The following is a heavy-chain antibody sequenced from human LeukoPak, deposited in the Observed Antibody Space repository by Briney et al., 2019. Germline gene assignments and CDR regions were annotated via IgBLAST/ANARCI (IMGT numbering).Heavy chain of an antibody. D-gene: IGHD3-9*01. Sequence: SETPSFTCTVSGASITSFYWDWIRQPPGKGLERIGYIYNSGSTNYNPSLKSRIAISVDTSKNQFSLKLSSMTAADTAVYYCARRLNDILTGFMAFDIWGQGTMVTVSS. CDR2: IYNSGST. J-gene: IGHJ3*02. V-gene: IGHV4-59*08. CDR3: ARRLNDILTGFMAFDI. CDR1: GASITSFY.